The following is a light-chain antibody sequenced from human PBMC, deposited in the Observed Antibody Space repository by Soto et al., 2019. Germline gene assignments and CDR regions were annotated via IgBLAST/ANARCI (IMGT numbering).Light chain of an antibody. Sequence: DIVLTQSPATLSLSPGERATLSCRASQSVSSYLAWYQQKPGQAPRLLIYDASNRATGIPARFSGSWSGADFTLTIISLEPEDVAVYYCQQRSNWPPIFTFGPGTKVDIK. CDR3: QQRSNWPPIFT. V-gene: IGKV3-11*01. CDR1: QSVSSY. CDR2: DAS. J-gene: IGKJ3*01.